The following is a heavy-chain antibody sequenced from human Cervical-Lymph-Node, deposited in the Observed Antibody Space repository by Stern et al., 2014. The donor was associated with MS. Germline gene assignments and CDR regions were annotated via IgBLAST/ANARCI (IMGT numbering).Heavy chain of an antibody. V-gene: IGHV4-61*02. D-gene: IGHD6-13*01. J-gene: IGHJ4*02. Sequence: QLQLQESGPGLVKPSQTLSLTCTVSGASISSGGYFWSWFRQPPGKGLEWIGRIYNNGDTHYNPSLKSRFTMPLAAPKTHFPLPLASVTATDTAVYYCGRFTSAAPGISWGQGTLVTVSS. CDR1: GASISSGGYF. CDR3: GRFTSAAPGIS. CDR2: IYNNGDT.